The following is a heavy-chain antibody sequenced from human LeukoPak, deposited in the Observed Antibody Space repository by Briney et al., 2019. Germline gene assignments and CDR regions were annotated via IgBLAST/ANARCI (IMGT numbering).Heavy chain of an antibody. J-gene: IGHJ4*02. Sequence: GASVNVSCKASGYTFTSYGISWVRQAPGQGLEWMGWISAYNGNTNYAQKLQGRVTMTTDTSTSTAYMELRSLRSDDTAVYYGARASRRQMPGVLEWLPYDYWGQGTLVTVSS. D-gene: IGHD3-3*01. V-gene: IGHV1-18*01. CDR2: ISAYNGNT. CDR1: GYTFTSYG. CDR3: ARASRRQMPGVLEWLPYDY.